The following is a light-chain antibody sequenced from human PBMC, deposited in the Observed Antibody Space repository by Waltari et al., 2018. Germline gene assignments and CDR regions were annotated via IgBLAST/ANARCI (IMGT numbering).Light chain of an antibody. CDR3: MQGTHWPPIT. J-gene: IGKJ5*01. CDR2: KVS. CDR1: QSLVYSDGNTY. V-gene: IGKV2-30*01. Sequence: DVVMTQSPLSLPVTLGQPASISCRSSQSLVYSDGNTYLSWFQQRPGQSPRLLIYKVSNRDCGVPDRYSGSGSGTDCTLKISRVEAEDVANYYCMQGTHWPPITFGQGTRLEIE.